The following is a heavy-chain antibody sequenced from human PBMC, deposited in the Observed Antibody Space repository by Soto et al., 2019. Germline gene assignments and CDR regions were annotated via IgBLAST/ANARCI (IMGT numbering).Heavy chain of an antibody. Sequence: ASVKVSCKASGYTFSGYHMHWVRQAPGQGLEWMGWINVYNGETNIAQKFQGRVAMTRDTSITTAYVEMNSLRAEDTAVYYCAKGAIRELIITYFDYWGQGTLVTVSS. CDR1: GYTFSGYH. V-gene: IGHV1-2*02. D-gene: IGHD3-10*01. CDR3: AKGAIRELIITYFDY. J-gene: IGHJ4*02. CDR2: INVYNGET.